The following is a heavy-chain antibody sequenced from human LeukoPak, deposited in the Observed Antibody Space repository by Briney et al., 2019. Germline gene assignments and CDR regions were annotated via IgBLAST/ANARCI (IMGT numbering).Heavy chain of an antibody. CDR2: IWYDGSNK. CDR3: ARALSAAAGLQH. CDR1: GFTFSSYG. D-gene: IGHD6-13*01. V-gene: IGHV3-33*01. J-gene: IGHJ1*01. Sequence: PGGSLRLSCAASGFTFSSYGMHWVRQAPGKGLEWVAVIWYDGSNKYYADSVKGRFTISRDNSKNTLYLQMNSLRAEDTAVYYRARALSAAAGLQHWGQGTLVTVSS.